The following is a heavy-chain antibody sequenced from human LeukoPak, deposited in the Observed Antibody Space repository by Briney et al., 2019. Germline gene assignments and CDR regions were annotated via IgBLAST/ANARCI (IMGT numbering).Heavy chain of an antibody. J-gene: IGHJ4*02. D-gene: IGHD4-17*01. CDR2: MNPKSGDR. CDR1: GDIFTTYD. V-gene: IGHV1-8*01. Sequence: ASVRVSCKASGDIFTTYDVHWVRQASGQGLEWMGWMNPKSGDRGYAQKFQDRVAMTMNNSIRTAYMELRGLQPEDTAVYYCARTVTTFDYWGQGTLVTVSS. CDR3: ARTVTTFDY.